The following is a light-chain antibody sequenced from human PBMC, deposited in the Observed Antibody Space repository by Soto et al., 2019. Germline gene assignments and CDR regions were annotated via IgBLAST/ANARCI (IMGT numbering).Light chain of an antibody. CDR2: EVS. CDR3: SSFTSAYTFV. V-gene: IGLV2-14*01. CDR1: SSDVGGYNY. Sequence: QSVLTQPASVSGSAGQSIAISCTGTSSDVGGYNYASWYQQHPGKAPKLLLSEVSKRPSGVSDRFSGSKSGNTASLTISGLQTQDEADYYCSSFTSAYTFVFGTGTKVTVL. J-gene: IGLJ1*01.